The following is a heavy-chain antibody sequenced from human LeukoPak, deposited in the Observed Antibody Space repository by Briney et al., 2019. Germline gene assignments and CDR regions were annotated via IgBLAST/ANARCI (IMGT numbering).Heavy chain of an antibody. D-gene: IGHD3-22*01. J-gene: IGHJ4*02. Sequence: PSETLSLTCTVSGGSISSSSYYWGWIRQPPGKGLEWIGSIYYSGSTYYNPSLESRVTISVDTSKNQFSLKLSSVTAADTAVYYCARGQSNYGIVVVIKGAYYFDYWGQGTLVTVSS. CDR2: IYYSGST. V-gene: IGHV4-39*01. CDR3: ARGQSNYGIVVVIKGAYYFDY. CDR1: GGSISSSSYY.